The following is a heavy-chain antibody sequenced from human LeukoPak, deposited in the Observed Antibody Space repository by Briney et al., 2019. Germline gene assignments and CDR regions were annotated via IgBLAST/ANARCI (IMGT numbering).Heavy chain of an antibody. CDR2: ISSSSSYI. Sequence: GGSLRLSCAASGFTFSSYSMNWVRQAPGKGLEWVSSISSSSSYIYYADSVKGRFTISRDNAKNSLYLQMNSLRAEDTAVYYCARDRYSGYDSHDYWGQGTLVTVSS. J-gene: IGHJ4*02. CDR3: ARDRYSGYDSHDY. D-gene: IGHD5-12*01. V-gene: IGHV3-21*01. CDR1: GFTFSSYS.